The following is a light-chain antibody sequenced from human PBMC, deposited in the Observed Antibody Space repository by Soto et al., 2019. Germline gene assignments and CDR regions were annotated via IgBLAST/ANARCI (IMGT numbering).Light chain of an antibody. J-gene: IGLJ1*01. CDR2: DVS. V-gene: IGLV2-14*03. CDR1: RSDVGAFNY. Sequence: QSALTQPASVSGSPGQAITISCSGTRSDVGAFNYVSWYQQHPGKAPKLMIYDVSNRPSGVSNRFSGSKSGNTASLTISGLRAEDEADYYCNSYTSNNTYVFGTGTKVTVL. CDR3: NSYTSNNTYV.